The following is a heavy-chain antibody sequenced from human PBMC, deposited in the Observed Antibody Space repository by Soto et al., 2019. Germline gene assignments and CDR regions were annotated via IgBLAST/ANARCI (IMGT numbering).Heavy chain of an antibody. J-gene: IGHJ4*02. CDR1: GGSISSGDYY. CDR2: IYYSVST. D-gene: IGHD3-9*01. CDR3: ARCPRRYDILAGYYRTVAVDY. Sequence: SETLSLTCTVSGGSISSGDYYWSWIRQPPGKGLEWIGYIYYSVSTYYNPSLKSRVTISVDTSKNQFSLKLSSVTAADTAVYYCARCPRRYDILAGYYRTVAVDYWGQGTLVTVSS. V-gene: IGHV4-30-4*01.